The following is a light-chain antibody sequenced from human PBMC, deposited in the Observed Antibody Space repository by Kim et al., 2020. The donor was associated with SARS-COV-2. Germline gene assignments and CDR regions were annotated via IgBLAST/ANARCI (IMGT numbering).Light chain of an antibody. Sequence: ASVGDRVTITCRASQGIRNYFAWFQQKPGKVPKRLIYAASSLQSGVPSRFSGSGFGTEFTLTINSLQPEDSATYYCLQHHSYPVTFGQGTKVEIK. CDR3: LQHHSYPVT. CDR2: AAS. J-gene: IGKJ1*01. V-gene: IGKV1-17*03. CDR1: QGIRNY.